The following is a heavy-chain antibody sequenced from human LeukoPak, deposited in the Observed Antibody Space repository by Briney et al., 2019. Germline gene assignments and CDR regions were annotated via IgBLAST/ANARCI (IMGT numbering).Heavy chain of an antibody. CDR1: GGSFSGYY. Sequence: SETLSLTCAVYGGSFSGYYWTWIRQPPGKGLEWIGEINHSGSANYNPSLKSRVTISLDTSKNQFSLRLSSVTAADTAVYYCARGQGTVTTHWGQGTLVTVSS. D-gene: IGHD4-17*01. CDR3: ARGQGTVTTH. V-gene: IGHV4-34*01. J-gene: IGHJ4*02. CDR2: INHSGSA.